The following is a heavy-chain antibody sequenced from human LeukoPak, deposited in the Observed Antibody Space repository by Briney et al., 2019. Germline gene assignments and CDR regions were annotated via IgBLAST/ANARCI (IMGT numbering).Heavy chain of an antibody. CDR3: ARDSTGYFDY. Sequence: SETLSLTCTVSGGSIRSYYWSWIRQPPGKGLEWIGYIYYSGSTNYNPSLKSRVTISVDTSKNQFSLKLSSVTAADTAVYYCARDSTGYFDYWGQGTLVTVSS. CDR2: IYYSGST. J-gene: IGHJ4*02. CDR1: GGSIRSYY. D-gene: IGHD4-17*01. V-gene: IGHV4-59*01.